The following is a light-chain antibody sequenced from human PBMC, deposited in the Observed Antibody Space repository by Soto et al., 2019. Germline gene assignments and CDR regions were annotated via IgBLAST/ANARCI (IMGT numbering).Light chain of an antibody. CDR3: QQLNSYPQT. Sequence: DIQLTQSPSFLSASVGDRVTITCRASQGISSFLAWHQQKPGKAPKLLIYAASNLQSGVPSRFSGSGSGTEFTLTISSLQPEDSATYFCQQLNSYPQTFGQGTRVEIK. CDR1: QGISSF. CDR2: AAS. J-gene: IGKJ1*01. V-gene: IGKV1-9*01.